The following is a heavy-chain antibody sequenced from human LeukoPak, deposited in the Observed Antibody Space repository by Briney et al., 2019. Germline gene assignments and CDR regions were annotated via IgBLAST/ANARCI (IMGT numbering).Heavy chain of an antibody. CDR1: GFTFSSYW. CDR2: INSDGSST. Sequence: TGGSLRLSCAASGFTFSSYWVDWVRQAPGKGLVWVSRINSDGSSTSYADSVKGRFTTSRDNAKNTLYLQMNSLRAEDTAVYYCARMFSLSGDIDYWGQGTLVTVSS. J-gene: IGHJ4*02. CDR3: ARMFSLSGDIDY. D-gene: IGHD2-21*01. V-gene: IGHV3-74*01.